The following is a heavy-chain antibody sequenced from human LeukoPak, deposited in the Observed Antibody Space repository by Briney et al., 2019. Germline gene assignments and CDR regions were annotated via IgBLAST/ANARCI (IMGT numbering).Heavy chain of an antibody. Sequence: GSLRLSCAASGFTFSSYAMSWVRQAPEKGLEWVSAISGSGGSTYYADSVKGRFTISRDNSKNTLYLQMNSLRAEDTAVYYCAKAGEAVAGPLYYGMDVWGQGTTVTVSS. V-gene: IGHV3-23*01. D-gene: IGHD6-19*01. CDR2: ISGSGGST. CDR1: GFTFSSYA. J-gene: IGHJ6*02. CDR3: AKAGEAVAGPLYYGMDV.